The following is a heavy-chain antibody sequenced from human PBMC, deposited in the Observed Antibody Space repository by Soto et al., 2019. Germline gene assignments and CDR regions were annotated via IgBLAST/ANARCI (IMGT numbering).Heavy chain of an antibody. D-gene: IGHD6-19*01. CDR3: ARDSSAWPNYFDS. J-gene: IGHJ4*02. V-gene: IGHV3-23*01. CDR1: GFSISTHA. CDR2: FSGRSGDT. Sequence: LRLSCVASGFSISTHALTWVRQAPGKGLEWVSSFSGRSGDTYYAASAKGRFTISGDSSKNTVILQMNNLRADDTALYYCARDSSAWPNYFDSWGQGIQVTVSS.